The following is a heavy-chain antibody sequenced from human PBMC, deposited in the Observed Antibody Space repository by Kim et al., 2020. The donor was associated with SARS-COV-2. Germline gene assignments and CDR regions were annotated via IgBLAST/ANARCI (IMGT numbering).Heavy chain of an antibody. Sequence: GGSLRLSCAASGFTFSSYAMNWVRQAPGRGLEWVSPITCGGGNTRYADSVKGRFTISRDNSKNTLSLQMNSLRADDTAVYYCAREWTLGTAGYFDFW. J-gene: IGHJ4*03. CDR1: GFTFSSYA. CDR2: ITCGGGNT. V-gene: IGHV3-23*01. D-gene: IGHD1-7*01. CDR3: AREWTLGTAGYFDF.